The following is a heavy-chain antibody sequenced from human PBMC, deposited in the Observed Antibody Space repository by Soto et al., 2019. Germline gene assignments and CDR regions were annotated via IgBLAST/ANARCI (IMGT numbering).Heavy chain of an antibody. V-gene: IGHV1-69*01. D-gene: IGHD1-7*01. Sequence: QVQLVQSGAEVKKPGSSVKVSCKASGGTFSSYAISWVRQAPGQGLEWMGGIIPIFGTANYAQKFQGRVTITADESTSTGYMELSSLRSEDTAVYYCARSMYNWNFDHYYYYGMDVWGQGTTVTVSS. CDR3: ARSMYNWNFDHYYYYGMDV. CDR2: IIPIFGTA. J-gene: IGHJ6*02. CDR1: GGTFSSYA.